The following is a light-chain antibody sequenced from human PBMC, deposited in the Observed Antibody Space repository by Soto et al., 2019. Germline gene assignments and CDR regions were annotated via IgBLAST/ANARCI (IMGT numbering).Light chain of an antibody. Sequence: QSALTQPASVSGSPGQSITISCTGTSSDVGRYNLVSWYQQHPGKAPKLMIYEVNKRPSGVSNRFSGSKSGNTASLTISGLQAEDEADYYCCSHAGSYSWVFGGGTQLTVL. CDR2: EVN. V-gene: IGLV2-23*02. CDR1: SSDVGRYNL. CDR3: CSHAGSYSWV. J-gene: IGLJ3*02.